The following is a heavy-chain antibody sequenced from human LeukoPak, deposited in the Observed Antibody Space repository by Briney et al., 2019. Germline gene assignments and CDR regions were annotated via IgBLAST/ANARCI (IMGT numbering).Heavy chain of an antibody. Sequence: GASVKVSCKASGGTFSSYAISWVRQAPGQGLEWMGGIIPIFGTANYAQKFQGRVTIAADESTSTAYMELSSLRSEDTAVYYCARARQLGSNIDYWGQGTLVTVSS. CDR1: GGTFSSYA. V-gene: IGHV1-69*01. CDR3: ARARQLGSNIDY. CDR2: IIPIFGTA. J-gene: IGHJ4*02. D-gene: IGHD5-24*01.